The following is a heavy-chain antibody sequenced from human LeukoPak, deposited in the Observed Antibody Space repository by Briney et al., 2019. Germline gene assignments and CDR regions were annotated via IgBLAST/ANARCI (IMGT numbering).Heavy chain of an antibody. CDR1: GDTFTSYG. CDR3: ATVAVAGDLDY. V-gene: IGHV1-18*01. Sequence: GASVKVSCKASGDTFTSYGISWVRQAPGQGLEWMGWISAYNGNTNYAQKLQGRVTMTTDSSTSTAYMELRCLRSKDTAVYYCATVAVAGDLDYWGQGTLVTVSS. J-gene: IGHJ4*02. D-gene: IGHD6-19*01. CDR2: ISAYNGNT.